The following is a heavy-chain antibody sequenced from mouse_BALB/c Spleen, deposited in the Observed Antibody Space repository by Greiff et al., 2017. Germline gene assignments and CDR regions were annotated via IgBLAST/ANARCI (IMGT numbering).Heavy chain of an antibody. Sequence: EVNVVESGGGLVQPGGSLKLSCAASGFTFSSYTMSWVRQTPEKRLEWVAYISNGGGSTYYPDTVKGRFTISRDNAKNTLYLQMSSLKSEDTAMYYCARRGDYGYAMDYWGQGTSVTVSS. V-gene: IGHV5-12-2*01. D-gene: IGHD2-4*01. J-gene: IGHJ4*01. CDR3: ARRGDYGYAMDY. CDR1: GFTFSSYT. CDR2: ISNGGGST.